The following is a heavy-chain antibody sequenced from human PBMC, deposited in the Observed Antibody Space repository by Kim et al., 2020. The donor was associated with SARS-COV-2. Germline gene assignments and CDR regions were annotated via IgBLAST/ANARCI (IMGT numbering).Heavy chain of an antibody. J-gene: IGHJ4*02. V-gene: IGHV1-8*01. Sequence: ASVKVSCKASGYTFSNYYINWMRQATGQGLEWMGFIGPSSGNTVYAQRLQGRVTITRDTSISTVYMDLSSLISDDTAVYFCARWAQGIRAFDVWGQGALVTVSS. CDR1: GYTFSNYY. D-gene: IGHD3-3*02. CDR2: IGPSSGNT. CDR3: ARWAQGIRAFDV.